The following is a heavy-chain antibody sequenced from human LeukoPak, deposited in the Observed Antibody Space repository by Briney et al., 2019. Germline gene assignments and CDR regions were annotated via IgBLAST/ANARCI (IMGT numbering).Heavy chain of an antibody. CDR1: GGSISSGSYY. V-gene: IGHV4-61*02. CDR2: IYTSGST. D-gene: IGHD1-14*01. J-gene: IGHJ4*02. Sequence: PSQTLSLTCAVSGGSISSGSYYWSWIRQPAGKGLEWIGRIYTSGSTNYYPSLKSRVTISVDTSKNQFSLKLSSVTAADTAVYYCARVPVQGAPFDYWGQGTLVTVSS. CDR3: ARVPVQGAPFDY.